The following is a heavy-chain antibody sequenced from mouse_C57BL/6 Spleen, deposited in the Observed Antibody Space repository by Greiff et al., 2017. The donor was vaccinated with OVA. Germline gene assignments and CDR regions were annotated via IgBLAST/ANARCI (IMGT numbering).Heavy chain of an antibody. Sequence: EVKLVESGGDLVKPGGSLKLSCAASGFTFSSYGMSWVRQTPDKRLEWVATISSGGSYTYYPDSVKGRFTISIDNAKNTLYLQISSLKSEDTAMYYCARWGYYGSSYGWYFDVWGTGTTVTVSS. V-gene: IGHV5-6*01. J-gene: IGHJ1*03. CDR3: ARWGYYGSSYGWYFDV. CDR2: ISSGGSYT. CDR1: GFTFSSYG. D-gene: IGHD1-1*01.